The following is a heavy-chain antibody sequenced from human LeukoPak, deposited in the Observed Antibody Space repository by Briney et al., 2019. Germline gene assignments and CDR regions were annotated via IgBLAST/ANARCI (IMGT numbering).Heavy chain of an antibody. CDR3: AREVVYCSSTSCYSGVDP. D-gene: IGHD2-2*02. J-gene: IGHJ5*02. CDR2: IYYSGST. CDR1: GGSISSYY. Sequence: SETLSLTCTVSGGSISSYYWSWIRQPPGKGLEWIGYIYYSGSTNYNPSLKSRVTISVDTSKNQFSLKLSSVTAADTAVYYCAREVVYCSSTSCYSGVDPWGQGTLVTVSS. V-gene: IGHV4-59*01.